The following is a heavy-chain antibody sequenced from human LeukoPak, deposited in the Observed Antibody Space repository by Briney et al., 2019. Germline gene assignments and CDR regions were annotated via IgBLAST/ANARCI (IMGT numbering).Heavy chain of an antibody. D-gene: IGHD1-26*01. CDR2: MNPNSGNT. CDR3: ARGRSGSYGMDV. V-gene: IGHV1-8*02. CDR1: GYTFTGYY. J-gene: IGHJ6*02. Sequence: ASVKVSCKASGYTFTGYYMHWVRQATGQGLEWMGWMNPNSGNTGYAQKFQGRVTMTRNTSISTAYMELSSLRSEDTAVYYCARGRSGSYGMDVWGQRTTVTVSS.